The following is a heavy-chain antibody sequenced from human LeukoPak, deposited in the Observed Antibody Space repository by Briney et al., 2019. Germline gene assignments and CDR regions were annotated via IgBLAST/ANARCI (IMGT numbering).Heavy chain of an antibody. CDR1: GFTFSSYE. CDR3: ARDLLWFGELLAPDRPYNWFDP. J-gene: IGHJ5*02. CDR2: ISSSGSTI. Sequence: GGSLRLSCAASGFTFSSYEMNWVRQAPGKGLEWVSYISSSGSTIYYADSVKGRFTISRDNAKNSLYLQMNSLRAEDTAVYYCARDLLWFGELLAPDRPYNWFDPWGQGTLVTVSS. D-gene: IGHD3-10*01. V-gene: IGHV3-48*03.